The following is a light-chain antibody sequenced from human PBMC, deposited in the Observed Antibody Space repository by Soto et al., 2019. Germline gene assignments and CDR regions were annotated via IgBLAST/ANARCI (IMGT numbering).Light chain of an antibody. Sequence: IMQSPALLSVAPGEKTTGSCRASQSVSSNLAWYQQKPGQAPRLLIYGASIRATGIPARFSGSGSGTEFTLTISTLQSEDFAIYYCQHYNNWPPWTFGQGTKVDIK. CDR3: QHYNNWPPWT. CDR1: QSVSSN. V-gene: IGKV3-15*01. J-gene: IGKJ1*01. CDR2: GAS.